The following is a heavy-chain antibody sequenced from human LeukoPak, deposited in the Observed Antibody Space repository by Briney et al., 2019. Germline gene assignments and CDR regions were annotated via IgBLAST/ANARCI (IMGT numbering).Heavy chain of an antibody. CDR3: ARDLGGSGGY. V-gene: IGHV3-21*06. J-gene: IGHJ4*02. CDR2: ISSSSYI. Sequence: PGGSLRLSCAASGFTFSSYTMYWVRQAPGKGQEWVSSISSSSYIYYADSVKGRFTISRDNAKNSLYLQLDSLRAEDTAVYYCARDLGGSGGYWGQGTLVTVSS. CDR1: GFTFSSYT. D-gene: IGHD2-15*01.